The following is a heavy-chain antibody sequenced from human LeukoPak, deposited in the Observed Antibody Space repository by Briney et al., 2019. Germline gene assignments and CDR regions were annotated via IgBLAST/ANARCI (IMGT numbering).Heavy chain of an antibody. CDR2: INHSGST. J-gene: IGHJ4*02. Sequence: SETLSLTCTVSGGSISSYYWSWIRQPPGKGLEWIGEINHSGSTNYNPSLKSRVTISVDTSKNQFSLKLSSVTAADTAVYYCARGSKRGYNSAPFDYWGQGTLVTVSS. D-gene: IGHD5-12*01. CDR1: GGSISSYY. V-gene: IGHV4-34*01. CDR3: ARGSKRGYNSAPFDY.